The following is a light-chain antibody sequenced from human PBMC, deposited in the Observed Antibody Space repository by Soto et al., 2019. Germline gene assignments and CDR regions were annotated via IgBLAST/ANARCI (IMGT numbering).Light chain of an antibody. J-gene: IGLJ3*02. CDR3: QTWGTGIRV. Sequence: QLVLTQSPSASASLGASVKLTCTLSSGHRNYAIAWHQQQPGKGPRYLMKLNSDGSHSKGDGIPDRFSGSSSGAERYLTISSLQSEDEAEYYCQTWGTGIRVFGGGTKVTVL. CDR1: SGHRNYA. CDR2: LNSDGSH. V-gene: IGLV4-69*01.